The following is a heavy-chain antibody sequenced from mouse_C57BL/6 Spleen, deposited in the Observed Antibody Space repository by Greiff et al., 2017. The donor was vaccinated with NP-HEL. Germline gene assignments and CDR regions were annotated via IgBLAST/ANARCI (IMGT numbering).Heavy chain of an antibody. J-gene: IGHJ4*01. D-gene: IGHD2-4*01. CDR2: IDPETGGT. CDR1: GYTFTDYE. V-gene: IGHV1-15*01. CDR3: TRDDYERYYYAMDY. Sequence: VKLQQSGAELVRPGASVTLSCKASGYTFTDYEMHWVKQTPVHGLEWIGAIDPETGGTAYNQKFKGKAILTADKSSSTAYMELRSLTSEDSAVYYCTRDDYERYYYAMDYWGQGTSVTVSS.